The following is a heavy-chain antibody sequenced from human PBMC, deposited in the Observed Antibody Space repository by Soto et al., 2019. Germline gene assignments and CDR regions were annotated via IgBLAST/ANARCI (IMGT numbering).Heavy chain of an antibody. Sequence: TLSLTCGVSGGSISRGGYSWSWIRQPPGKGLEWIGYIYHSGSTYYNPSLKSRVTISVDSSKNQFSLKLSSVTAADTAVYYCARGHVDTAMVQGRYFDYWGQGTLVTVPS. V-gene: IGHV4-30-2*01. D-gene: IGHD5-18*01. CDR2: IYHSGST. CDR1: GGSISRGGYS. CDR3: ARGHVDTAMVQGRYFDY. J-gene: IGHJ4*02.